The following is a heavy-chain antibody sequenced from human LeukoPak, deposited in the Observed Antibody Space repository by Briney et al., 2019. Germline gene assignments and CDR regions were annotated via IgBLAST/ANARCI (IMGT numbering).Heavy chain of an antibody. CDR2: INPSGGST. V-gene: IGHV1-46*01. D-gene: IGHD3-22*01. CDR3: ARAVTMIVVRSYYFDY. J-gene: IGHJ4*02. CDR1: GYTFTSYY. Sequence: ASVKVSCKASGYTFTSYYMHWVRQAPGQGLEWMGIINPSGGSTSYAQKFQGRVTMTRDTSTSTVYMELSSLRSEDTAVYYCARAVTMIVVRSYYFDYWGQETLVTVSS.